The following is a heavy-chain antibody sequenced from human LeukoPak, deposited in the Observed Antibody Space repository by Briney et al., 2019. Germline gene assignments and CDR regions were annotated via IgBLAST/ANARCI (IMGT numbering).Heavy chain of an antibody. D-gene: IGHD1-1*01. CDR1: GLTVSSNY. J-gene: IGHJ3*02. V-gene: IGHV3-66*01. CDR3: ARGGVGTYRDAFDI. Sequence: GRSLRLSCAASGLTVSSNYMSWVRQAPGKGLEWVSVVYSGGSTYYADSVKDRFIISRDSSKNTLHLQMNSLRVEDTAVYYCARGGVGTYRDAFDIWGQGTMVTVSS. CDR2: VYSGGST.